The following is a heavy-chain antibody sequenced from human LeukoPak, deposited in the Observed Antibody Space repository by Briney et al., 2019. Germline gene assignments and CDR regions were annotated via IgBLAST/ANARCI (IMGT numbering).Heavy chain of an antibody. Sequence: GGSLRLSCAASGFIFSGHGMRWVRQAPGKGPEGVSAISGSGDTTYYADSVKGRFTISRDNSKNTLYLQMNSLRAEDTALYFCAKARGFAEFVYWGQGTLVTVSS. J-gene: IGHJ4*02. V-gene: IGHV3-23*01. CDR1: GFIFSGHG. CDR2: ISGSGDTT. D-gene: IGHD3-10*01. CDR3: AKARGFAEFVY.